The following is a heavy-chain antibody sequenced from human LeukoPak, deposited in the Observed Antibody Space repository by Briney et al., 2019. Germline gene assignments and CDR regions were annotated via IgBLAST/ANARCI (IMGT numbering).Heavy chain of an antibody. D-gene: IGHD5-24*01. CDR1: GGSISSYY. J-gene: IGHJ3*02. CDR2: IYTSGST. V-gene: IGHV4-4*07. CDR3: ARDYIRRDGYIYDAFDI. Sequence: KPSETLSLTCTVSGGSISSYYWSWIRQPAGKGLEWIGRIYTSGSTNYNPSLKSRVTMSVDTSKNQFSLKLSSVTAADTAVYYCARDYIRRDGYIYDAFDIWGQGTMVTVSS.